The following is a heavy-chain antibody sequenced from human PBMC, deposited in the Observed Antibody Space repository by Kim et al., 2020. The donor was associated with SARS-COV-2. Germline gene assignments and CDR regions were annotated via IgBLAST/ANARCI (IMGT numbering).Heavy chain of an antibody. CDR2: INPNSGGT. J-gene: IGHJ4*02. CDR3: ARDRVTMVRGVKGGIAMGY. CDR1: GYTFTGYY. D-gene: IGHD3-10*01. Sequence: ASVKVSCKASGYTFTGYYMHWVRQAPGQGLEWMGWINPNSGGTNYAQKFQGRVTMTRDTSISTAYMELSRLRSDDTAVYYCARDRVTMVRGVKGGIAMGYWGQGTLVTVSS. V-gene: IGHV1-2*02.